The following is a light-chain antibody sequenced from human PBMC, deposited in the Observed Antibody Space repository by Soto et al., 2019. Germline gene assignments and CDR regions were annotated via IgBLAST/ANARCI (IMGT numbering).Light chain of an antibody. CDR3: LQYNVYPLS. J-gene: IGKJ4*01. CDR2: KAS. Sequence: DIQMTQSPSTLSASVGDRVTITCRASQNINGWLAWYQQRPGKGPNLLIHKASTLEVGVPSRFSASASGTEFTPTISSLQPDDFAVYFCLQYNVYPLSFGGGTKVDIK. CDR1: QNINGW. V-gene: IGKV1-5*03.